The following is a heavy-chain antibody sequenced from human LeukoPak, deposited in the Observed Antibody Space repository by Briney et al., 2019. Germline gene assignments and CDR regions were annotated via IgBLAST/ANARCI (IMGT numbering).Heavy chain of an antibody. J-gene: IGHJ4*02. D-gene: IGHD2-2*01. Sequence: GGSLRLSCAASGFSFSTYAMNWVRQAPGEGLKWVSCITSDSAYIYYADSVKGRFTIPRDNAKNSLYLQMNSLRAEDTAVYYCARYGVSSSTSYIDIWGQGTLVTVSS. V-gene: IGHV3-21*01. CDR2: ITSDSAYI. CDR1: GFSFSTYA. CDR3: ARYGVSSSTSYIDI.